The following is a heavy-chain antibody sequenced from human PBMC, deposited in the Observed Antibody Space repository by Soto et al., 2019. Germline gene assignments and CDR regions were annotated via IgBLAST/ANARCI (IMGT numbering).Heavy chain of an antibody. CDR3: ARVSWGYYYFYMDV. V-gene: IGHV4-31*03. J-gene: IGHJ6*03. CDR1: GGSISSGGYY. D-gene: IGHD7-27*01. CDR2: IYYSGST. Sequence: QVQLQESGPGLVKPSQTLSLTCTVSGGSISSGGYYWSWIRQHPGKGQEWIGYIYYSGSTYYNPSIKSRVTISVDTSKNQFSLKLSSVTAADTAVYYCARVSWGYYYFYMDVWGKGTTVTVSS.